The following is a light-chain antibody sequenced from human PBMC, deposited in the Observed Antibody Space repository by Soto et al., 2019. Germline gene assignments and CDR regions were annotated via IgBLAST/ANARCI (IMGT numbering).Light chain of an antibody. J-gene: IGKJ2*01. CDR2: AAS. Sequence: GDRITITCRASQSITSYLNWYQQKPGKAPKLLIYAASSLQSGVPSRFSGSGSGTDFTLTISSLQPEDFAAYYCQQSFSTPYTFGQGTKLEI. CDR1: QSITSY. CDR3: QQSFSTPYT. V-gene: IGKV1-39*01.